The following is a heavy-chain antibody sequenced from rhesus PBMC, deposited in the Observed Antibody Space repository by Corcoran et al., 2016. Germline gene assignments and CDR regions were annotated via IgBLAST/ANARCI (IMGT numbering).Heavy chain of an antibody. CDR1: GGSISSGYYY. J-gene: IGHJ4*01. V-gene: IGHV4-122*02. CDR3: ARDGRYSSGWYYFDY. D-gene: IGHD6-31*01. CDR2: ITYSGST. Sequence: QVQLQESGPGLVKPSETLSLTCAVSGGSISSGYYYWSWLRQSPGKGLEWIGYITYSGSTSYNPSLKSRVTISRDTSKNQFSLKLSSVTAADTAVYYCARDGRYSSGWYYFDYWGQGVLVTVSS.